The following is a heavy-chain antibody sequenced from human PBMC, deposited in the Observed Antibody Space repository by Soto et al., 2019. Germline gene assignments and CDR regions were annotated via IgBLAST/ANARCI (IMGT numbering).Heavy chain of an antibody. V-gene: IGHV3-21*01. D-gene: IGHD2-15*01. Sequence: GGSLRLSCAASGFTFNSYGMNWVRQAPGKGLEWVAGVSAGGGDTSYADSVKGRFTISRDNAKNSLYLQMNSLRAEDTAVYYCAIGGDIYYYYGMDVWGQGTTVTVSS. CDR3: AIGGDIYYYYGMDV. CDR1: GFTFNSYG. CDR2: VSAGGGDT. J-gene: IGHJ6*02.